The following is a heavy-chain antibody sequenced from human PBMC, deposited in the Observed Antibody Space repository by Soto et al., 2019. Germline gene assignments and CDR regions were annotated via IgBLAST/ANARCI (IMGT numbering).Heavy chain of an antibody. D-gene: IGHD4-4*01. Sequence: QITLKESGPPLVRPAQTLTLTCTFSGFSLTTTDMGVAWIRQPPGKALEWLALIYWDDDKRYNPSLKNRLAISKETSRDGVVLTTTHTPPADTGPYFCEHAADYSMLSFHTRGPGTLVTVSS. CDR1: GFSLTTTDMG. CDR3: EHAADYSMLSFHT. CDR2: IYWDDDK. J-gene: IGHJ4*02. V-gene: IGHV2-5*02.